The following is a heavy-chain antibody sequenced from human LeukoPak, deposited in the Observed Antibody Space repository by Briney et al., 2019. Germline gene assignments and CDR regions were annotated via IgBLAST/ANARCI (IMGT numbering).Heavy chain of an antibody. V-gene: IGHV3-48*03. CDR2: ISSSGSTI. J-gene: IGHJ4*02. CDR1: GFTFSSYE. D-gene: IGHD2-2*01. CDR3: ARDPIVVVPAASYLVRVDYFDY. Sequence: GGSLRLSCAASGFTFSSYEMNWVRQAPGKGLEWVSYISSSGSTIYYADSVKGRFTISRDNAKNSLYLQMNSLRAEDTAVYYCARDPIVVVPAASYLVRVDYFDYWGQGTLVTVSS.